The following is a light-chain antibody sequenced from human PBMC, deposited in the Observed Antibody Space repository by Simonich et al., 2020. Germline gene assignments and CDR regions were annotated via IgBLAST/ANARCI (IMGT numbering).Light chain of an antibody. CDR3: QQLNSYPLT. J-gene: IGKJ4*01. CDR2: AAS. Sequence: DIQFTQSPSFLAASVGDRVTITCRASQGISSYLACYQQKPGKAPKLMIDAASTLQSGVPSMFSDSGSGTEVTLTISSLQPEDFATYYCQQLNSYPLTFGGGTKVEIK. CDR1: QGISSY. V-gene: IGKV1-9*01.